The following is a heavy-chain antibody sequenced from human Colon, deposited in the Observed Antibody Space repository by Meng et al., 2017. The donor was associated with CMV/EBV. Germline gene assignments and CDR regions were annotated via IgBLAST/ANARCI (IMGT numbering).Heavy chain of an antibody. CDR3: TRTFRYYFDF. Sequence: GESLKISCATSGSIFSDHNINWVRQAPGKGLEWVSSISSSGTYIYYADSVKGRFTISRDNAKDSVDLLMTSLRAEDTAVYYCTRTFRYYFDFWGQGTLVTVSS. J-gene: IGHJ4*02. CDR2: ISSSGTYI. V-gene: IGHV3-21*01. D-gene: IGHD2/OR15-2a*01. CDR1: GSIFSDHN.